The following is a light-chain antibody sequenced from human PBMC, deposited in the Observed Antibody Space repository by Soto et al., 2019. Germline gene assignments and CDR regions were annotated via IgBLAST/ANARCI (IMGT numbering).Light chain of an antibody. CDR1: SSDVGGYNC. CDR3: SSCAGSDNLV. V-gene: IGLV2-8*01. CDR2: EVT. Sequence: QAVVTQPPSASGSPGQSVTISCTGTSSDVGGYNCVSWYQQYPGKAPKLVISEVTKRPSGVPDRFSGSKSGNTASLTVSGLQADDEADYYCSSCAGSDNLVFGDGTKLTVL. J-gene: IGLJ3*02.